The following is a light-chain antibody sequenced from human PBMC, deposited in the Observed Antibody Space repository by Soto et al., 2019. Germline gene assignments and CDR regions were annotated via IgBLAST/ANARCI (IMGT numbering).Light chain of an antibody. V-gene: IGKV3-15*01. J-gene: IGKJ4*01. CDR2: GAS. CDR3: QQYNNWPLT. CDR1: QSVSSN. Sequence: EIVMTQSPATLSVSPGERATLSCRASQSVSSNLAWYQQKPGQAPRPLIYGASTRATGIPARFSGSGSGTDFTLTISSLQSEDFAVYYCQQYNNWPLTFGGGTKV.